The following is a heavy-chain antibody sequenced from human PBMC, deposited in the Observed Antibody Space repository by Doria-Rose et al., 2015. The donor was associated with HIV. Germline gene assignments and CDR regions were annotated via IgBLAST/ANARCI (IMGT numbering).Heavy chain of an antibody. D-gene: IGHD3-3*01. CDR1: GFSLEPSA. J-gene: IGHJ6*03. V-gene: IGHV3-9*01. CDR3: AKAPIIGPKYYFYMDV. CDR2: ISWDSGAR. Sequence: VQLVQSGGGLVQPGRSLRLSCVGSGFSLEPSAMHWVRLAPGKGLEWVVGISWDSGARGNADSVAGRFTISRDNAKKSVYLEMRSLRPEDTAFYYCAKAPIIGPKYYFYMDVWGKGTSVTVSS.